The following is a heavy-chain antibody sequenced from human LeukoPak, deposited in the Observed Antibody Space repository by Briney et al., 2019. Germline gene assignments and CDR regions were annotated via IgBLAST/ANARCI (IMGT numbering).Heavy chain of an antibody. D-gene: IGHD1-26*01. CDR1: GDSVSSNSAV. Sequence: SQTLSLTCAISGDSVSSNSAVWNWIRQSPSSGLEWLGRTYYRSKWYNDYAVSVRSRITIDPDTSENQFSLQLSSVTPEDTAVYYCATGAHYFDYWGQGTLVTVSS. J-gene: IGHJ4*02. CDR3: ATGAHYFDY. V-gene: IGHV6-1*01. CDR2: TYYRSKWYN.